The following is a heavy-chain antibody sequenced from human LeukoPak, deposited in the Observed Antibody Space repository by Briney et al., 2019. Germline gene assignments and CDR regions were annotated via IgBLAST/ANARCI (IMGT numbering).Heavy chain of an antibody. J-gene: IGHJ4*02. Sequence: GGSLRLSCAASGFTVSSNYMSWVRQAPGKGLEWVSYISSSGSTIYYADSVKGRFTISRDNAKNSLYLQMNSLRAEDTAVYYCARELWELLVDYWGQGTLVTVSS. CDR3: ARELWELLVDY. CDR1: GFTVSSNY. CDR2: ISSSGSTI. V-gene: IGHV3-11*04. D-gene: IGHD1-26*01.